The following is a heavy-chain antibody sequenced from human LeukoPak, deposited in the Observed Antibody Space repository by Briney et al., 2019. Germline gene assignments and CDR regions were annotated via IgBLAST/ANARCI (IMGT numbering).Heavy chain of an antibody. CDR2: INSDGSST. CDR1: GFTFSSYW. V-gene: IGHV3-74*01. CDR3: AREGFTSSWLYYYYYMDV. Sequence: GGSLRLSCAASGFTFSSYWMHWVRQAPGKGLVWVSRINSDGSSTSYADSVKGRFTISRDNAKNTLYLQMNSLRPEDTAIYYCAREGFTSSWLYYYYYMDVWDKGATVTVSS. D-gene: IGHD6-13*01. J-gene: IGHJ6*03.